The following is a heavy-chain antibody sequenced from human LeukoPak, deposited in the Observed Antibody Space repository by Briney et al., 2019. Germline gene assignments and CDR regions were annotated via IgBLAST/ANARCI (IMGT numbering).Heavy chain of an antibody. D-gene: IGHD3-9*01. V-gene: IGHV4-39*01. CDR1: DGSISSSSYY. J-gene: IGHJ5*02. Sequence: SETLSLTCTVSDGSISSSSYYWGWIRQPPGKGLEWIGSIYYSGSTYYNPSLKSRVTISVDTSKNQFSLKLSSVTAADTAVYYCARLITILNWFDPWGQGTLVTVSS. CDR2: IYYSGST. CDR3: ARLITILNWFDP.